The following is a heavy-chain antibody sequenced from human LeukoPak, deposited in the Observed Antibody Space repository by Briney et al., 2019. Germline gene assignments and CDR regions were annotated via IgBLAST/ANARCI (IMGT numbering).Heavy chain of an antibody. CDR2: ISGNGGKI. CDR3: AKRDYYDSSGYAPLFDY. CDR1: GFTFSTYA. D-gene: IGHD3-22*01. J-gene: IGHJ4*02. Sequence: PGGSLRLSCAASGFTFSTYAMSWVRQAPGEGLEWVSGISGNGGKICYADSVKGRFTISRDNSKNTLYLQMNSLRGEDTAVYFCAKRDYYDSSGYAPLFDYWGQGTLVTVSS. V-gene: IGHV3-23*01.